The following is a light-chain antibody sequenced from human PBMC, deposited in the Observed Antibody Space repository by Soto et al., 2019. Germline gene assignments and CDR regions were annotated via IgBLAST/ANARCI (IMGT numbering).Light chain of an antibody. V-gene: IGKV3-15*01. CDR2: GXS. J-gene: IGKJ1*01. CDR1: HSITAT. Sequence: EIVLTQSPATLSLSLGGRATLYXRASHSITATLSWYQQKPGXAPRXXXPGXSTRATGSPARLSGSGSGTEFTLTISSLQSEDFAVYYCQQYNNWTWTFGQGTKVDIK. CDR3: QQYNNWTWT.